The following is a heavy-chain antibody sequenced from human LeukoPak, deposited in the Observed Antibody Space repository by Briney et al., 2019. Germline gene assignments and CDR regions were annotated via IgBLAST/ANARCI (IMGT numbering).Heavy chain of an antibody. V-gene: IGHV1-69*04. CDR3: ARAYCSGGSCYSNDAFDI. D-gene: IGHD2-15*01. CDR1: GGTFSSYA. Sequence: SVKVSCKASGGTFSSYAISWVRQAPGQGLEWMGRIIPILGIANYAQKFQGRVTITADKSTSTAYMELSSLRSEDTAMYYCARAYCSGGSCYSNDAFDIWGQGTMVTVSS. CDR2: IIPILGIA. J-gene: IGHJ3*02.